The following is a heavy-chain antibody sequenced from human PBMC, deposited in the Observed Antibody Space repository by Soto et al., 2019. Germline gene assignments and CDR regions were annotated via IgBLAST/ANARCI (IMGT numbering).Heavy chain of an antibody. CDR1: GGSISSSSW. V-gene: IGHV4-4*02. CDR3: ASLIAANSN. Sequence: QVQLQESGPGLVKPSGTLSLTCAVSGGSISSSSWWSWVRQSPGKGLEWIGDMYYSGSTNYNPSLKSRVTISVDKSKNQFSLNLSSVTVADTAVYYCASLIAANSNWGQGTLVTVSS. CDR2: MYYSGST. D-gene: IGHD6-6*01. J-gene: IGHJ4*02.